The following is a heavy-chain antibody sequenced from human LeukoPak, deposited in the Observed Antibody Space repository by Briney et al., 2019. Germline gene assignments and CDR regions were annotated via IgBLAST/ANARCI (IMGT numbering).Heavy chain of an antibody. Sequence: QSGGTLRLSCAASGFTFSSYGMSWVRQAPGKGLEWVSAISGTGGTTYYADSVKGRFTISRDNSKNTLYLQMNSLRAEDTAVYYCAKTYYYGSGSYYNALGPLEFDYWGQGTLVTVSS. CDR1: GFTFSSYG. J-gene: IGHJ4*02. D-gene: IGHD3-10*01. V-gene: IGHV3-23*01. CDR2: ISGTGGTT. CDR3: AKTYYYGSGSYYNALGPLEFDY.